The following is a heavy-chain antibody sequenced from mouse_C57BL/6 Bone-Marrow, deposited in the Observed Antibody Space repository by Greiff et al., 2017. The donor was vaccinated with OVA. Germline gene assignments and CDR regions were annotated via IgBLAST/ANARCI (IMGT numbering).Heavy chain of an antibody. CDR3: AREGSPWFAY. CDR2: INPNNGGT. D-gene: IGHD1-1*01. J-gene: IGHJ3*01. CDR1: GYTFTDYY. V-gene: IGHV1-26*01. Sequence: EVQLQQSGPELVKPGASVKISCKASGYTFTDYYMNWVKQSHGKSLEWIGDINPNNGGTSYNQKFKGKATLTVDKSSSTAYMELRSLTSEDSAVYYGAREGSPWFAYWGQGTLVTVSA.